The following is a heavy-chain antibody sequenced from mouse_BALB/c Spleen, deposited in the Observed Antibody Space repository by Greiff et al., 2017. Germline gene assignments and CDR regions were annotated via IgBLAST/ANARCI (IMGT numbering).Heavy chain of an antibody. D-gene: IGHD2-3*01. J-gene: IGHJ2*01. Sequence: EVKVIESGGGLVKPGGSLKLSCAASGFTFSSYAMSWVRQTPEKRLEWVASISSGGSTYYPDSVKGRFTISRDNARNILYLQMSSLRSEDTAMYYCARGFDGYYSYWGQGTTLTVSS. V-gene: IGHV5-6-5*01. CDR3: ARGFDGYYSY. CDR2: ISSGGST. CDR1: GFTFSSYA.